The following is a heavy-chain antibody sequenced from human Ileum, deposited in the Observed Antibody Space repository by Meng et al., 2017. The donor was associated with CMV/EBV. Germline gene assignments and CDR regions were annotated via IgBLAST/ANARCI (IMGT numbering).Heavy chain of an antibody. J-gene: IGHJ5*02. D-gene: IGHD5-18*01. CDR3: AREHTVDTAMIYNWFDP. CDR2: ISSSISTT. Sequence: LSLTCAASGFTFSSYAMNWVRQAPGKGLEWVSYISSSISTTYYADSVKGRFTISRDNAKNSLHLQMNSLRAEDTAVYYCAREHTVDTAMIYNWFDPWGQGTLVTVSS. V-gene: IGHV3-48*04. CDR1: GFTFSSYA.